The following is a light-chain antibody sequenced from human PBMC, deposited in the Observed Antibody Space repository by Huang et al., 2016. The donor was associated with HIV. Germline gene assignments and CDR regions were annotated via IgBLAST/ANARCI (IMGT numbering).Light chain of an antibody. Sequence: DIQMTQSPSSLSASVGDRVTITCRASQSISRYVNWYQQKPGKDPKRLIYAASSLQSGVPSRFSGSGSGTDFTLTISRLQPEDFASYYCQQRYSTPPWTFGQGTKVEIK. CDR1: QSISRY. V-gene: IGKV1-39*01. CDR3: QQRYSTPPWT. J-gene: IGKJ1*01. CDR2: AAS.